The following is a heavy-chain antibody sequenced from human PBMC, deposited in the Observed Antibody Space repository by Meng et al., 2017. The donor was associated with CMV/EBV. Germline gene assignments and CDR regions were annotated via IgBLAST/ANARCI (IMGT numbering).Heavy chain of an antibody. CDR1: GFTFSSYS. J-gene: IGHJ6*02. CDR2: ISSSSSTI. CDR3: ARTTSAAGTSWYHYYYGMDV. V-gene: IGHV3-48*04. Sequence: GESLKISCAASGFTFSSYSLNWVRQAPGKGLEWVSYISSSSSTIYYADAVKGRFTISRDNAKNSLYLQMNSLRAEDTAVYYCARTTSAAGTSWYHYYYGMDVWGQGTTVTVSS. D-gene: IGHD6-13*01.